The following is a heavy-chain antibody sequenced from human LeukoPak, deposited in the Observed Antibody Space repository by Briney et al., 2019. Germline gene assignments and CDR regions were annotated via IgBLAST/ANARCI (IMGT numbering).Heavy chain of an antibody. D-gene: IGHD6-19*01. CDR1: GGSISSSNW. J-gene: IGHJ5*02. CDR2: IYHSGST. CDR3: ARWWDVAVADTGWFDP. V-gene: IGHV4-4*02. Sequence: SGTLSLTCAVSGGSISSSNWWSWVRQPPGKGLEWIGEIYHSGSTNYNPSLKSRVTISVDKSKNQFSLKLSSVTAADTAVYYCARWWDVAVADTGWFDPWGQGTLVTVSS.